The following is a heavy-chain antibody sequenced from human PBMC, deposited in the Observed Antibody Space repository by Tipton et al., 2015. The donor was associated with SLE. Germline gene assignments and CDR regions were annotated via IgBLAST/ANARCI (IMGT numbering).Heavy chain of an antibody. Sequence: TLSLTCTVSGGSITSANYYWSWIRRPAGKGLEWIGRINTSGSSNYNPSLKSRVTISVDTSKNQFPLKLSSVTATDTAVYYCARGGILPSYYFDCWGQGTLVSVSS. CDR2: INTSGSS. CDR1: GGSITSANYY. D-gene: IGHD3-16*01. V-gene: IGHV4-61*02. CDR3: ARGGILPSYYFDC. J-gene: IGHJ4*02.